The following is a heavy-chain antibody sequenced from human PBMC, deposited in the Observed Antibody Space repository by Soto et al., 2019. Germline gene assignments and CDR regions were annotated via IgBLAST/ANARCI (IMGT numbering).Heavy chain of an antibody. CDR3: TRSGGSYSFGY. CDR1: GFTLSGSA. V-gene: IGHV3-73*02. J-gene: IGHJ4*02. Sequence: EVQLVESGGGLVQPGESLKLSCAASGFTLSGSAVHWVRQASGKGLEWVGRIRSKTHNYATDYIASVKVRFTMSRDDSNNTAYLQMNGLKTDDTAVYYCTRSGGSYSFGYWGQGTLVTVSS. D-gene: IGHD1-26*01. CDR2: IRSKTHNYAT.